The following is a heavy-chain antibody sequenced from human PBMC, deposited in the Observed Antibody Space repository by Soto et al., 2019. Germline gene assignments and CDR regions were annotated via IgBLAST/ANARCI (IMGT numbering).Heavy chain of an antibody. CDR3: ARHGGKQLSYYYGMDV. V-gene: IGHV5-51*01. J-gene: IGHJ6*02. CDR2: ICPGDSDT. Sequence: PGESLKIPCKGSGCSFTSYWIGWVRQMPGKGLEWMGIICPGDSDTRYSPSFQGQVTISADKSLSTAYLQWSSLKASDTAMYYCARHGGKQLSYYYGMDVWGQGTTVTVSS. D-gene: IGHD6-13*01. CDR1: GCSFTSYW.